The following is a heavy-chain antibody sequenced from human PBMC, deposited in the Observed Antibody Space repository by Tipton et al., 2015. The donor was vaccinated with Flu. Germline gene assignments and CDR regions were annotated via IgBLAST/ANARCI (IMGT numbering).Heavy chain of an antibody. V-gene: IGHV4-38-2*02. CDR3: ARAARHYYDSSGYYPDAFDI. J-gene: IGHJ3*02. CDR2: IYHSGST. Sequence: TLSLTCTASGYSISSGYYWGWIRQPPGKGLEWIGSIYHSGSTYYNPSLKSRVTISVDTSKNQFSLKLSSVTAADTAVYYCARAARHYYDSSGYYPDAFDIWGQGTMVTVSS. D-gene: IGHD3-22*01. CDR1: GYSISSGYY.